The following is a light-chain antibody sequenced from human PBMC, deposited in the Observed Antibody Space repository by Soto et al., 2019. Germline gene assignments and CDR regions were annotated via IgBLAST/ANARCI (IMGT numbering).Light chain of an antibody. CDR1: QGIRNF. CDR3: QKYSSVPV. Sequence: DIQMTQSPTSLSASVGDRVTITCRASQGIRNFVAWYQQKPGKAPKLLIYAASTLQSGVPPRFSGSGSGTDFTLTLNSLQPEDVATYSCQKYSSVPVFGPGTKVEIK. CDR2: AAS. J-gene: IGKJ3*01. V-gene: IGKV1-27*01.